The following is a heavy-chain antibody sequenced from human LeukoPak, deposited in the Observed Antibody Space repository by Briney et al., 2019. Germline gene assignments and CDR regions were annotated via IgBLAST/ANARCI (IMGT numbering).Heavy chain of an antibody. V-gene: IGHV4-34*01. CDR2: INHSGGT. CDR3: ARPSGSVKTNWFDL. CDR1: GESFCVYY. D-gene: IGHD3-10*01. Sequence: SETLSLTCAVYGESFCVYYWRWMRQPPGEGGVGGGQINHSGGTKHNPSLKSRVTISIDTANNQISLKLKSAACADTAMYCCARPSGSVKTNWFDLWGQGTLVTVSS. J-gene: IGHJ5*02.